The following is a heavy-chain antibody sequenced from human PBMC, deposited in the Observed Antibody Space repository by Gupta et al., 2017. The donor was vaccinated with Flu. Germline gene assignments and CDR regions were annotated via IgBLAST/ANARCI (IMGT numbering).Heavy chain of an antibody. CDR3: ARRVDEYGDYRLDY. V-gene: IGHV5-51*07. CDR1: GYSCSSYW. D-gene: IGHD4-17*01. CDR2: SYPGDSDA. Sequence: EVRLVQSGAGEKKAGASLRISCKGYGYSCSSYWTGWVHQMPGKGLEWIGISYPGDSDARYSPSFQGQITISADESSGTAYLQWSSLKASDTGMYYCARRVDEYGDYRLDYWGQGTLVTVSS. J-gene: IGHJ4*02.